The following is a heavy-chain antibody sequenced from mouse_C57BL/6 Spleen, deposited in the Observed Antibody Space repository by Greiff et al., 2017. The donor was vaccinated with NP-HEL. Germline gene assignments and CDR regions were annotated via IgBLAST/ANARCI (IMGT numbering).Heavy chain of an antibody. Sequence: VQLQQSGPVLVKPGASVKMSCKASGYTFTDYYMNWVKQSHGKSLEWIGVINPYNGGTSYNQKFKGKATLTVDKSSSTAYMELNSLTSEDSAVYYCARDYDYDYYYAMDYWGQGTSVTVSS. J-gene: IGHJ4*01. CDR1: GYTFTDYY. V-gene: IGHV1-19*01. CDR3: ARDYDYDYYYAMDY. D-gene: IGHD2-4*01. CDR2: INPYNGGT.